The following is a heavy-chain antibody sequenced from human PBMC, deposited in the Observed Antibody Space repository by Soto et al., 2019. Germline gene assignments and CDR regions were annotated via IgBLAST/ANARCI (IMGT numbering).Heavy chain of an antibody. CDR2: IIPIFGTA. CDR3: AFIWFGELLPDDYYYYGMDV. V-gene: IGHV1-69*01. J-gene: IGHJ6*02. Sequence: QVQLVQSGAEVKKPGSSVKVSCTASGGTFSSYAISWVRQAPGQGLEWMGGIIPIFGTANYAQKFQGRVTITADESTSTAYMELSSLRSEDTAVYYCAFIWFGELLPDDYYYYGMDVWGQGTTVTVSS. D-gene: IGHD3-10*01. CDR1: GGTFSSYA.